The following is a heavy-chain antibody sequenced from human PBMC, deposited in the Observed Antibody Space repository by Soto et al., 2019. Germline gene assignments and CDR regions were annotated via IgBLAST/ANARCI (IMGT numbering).Heavy chain of an antibody. CDR3: ARGPGPLWFGEK. Sequence: PSETLSLTCAVYGGSFSGYYWSWIRQPPGKGLEWIGEINHSGSTNYNPSLKSRVTISVDTSKNQFSLKLSSVTAADTAVYYCARGPGPLWFGEKWGQGTLVTVS. V-gene: IGHV4-34*01. CDR2: INHSGST. J-gene: IGHJ4*02. D-gene: IGHD3-10*01. CDR1: GGSFSGYY.